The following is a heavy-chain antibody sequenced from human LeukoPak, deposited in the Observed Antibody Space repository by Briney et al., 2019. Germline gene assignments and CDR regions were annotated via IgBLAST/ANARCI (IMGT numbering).Heavy chain of an antibody. CDR1: GFTFSTYA. CDR2: ISGSGDST. V-gene: IGHV3-23*01. CDR3: AKCASGRMSFFDY. J-gene: IGHJ4*02. D-gene: IGHD2-8*02. Sequence: GRSLRLSCAASGFTFSTYAMSWVRQAPGKGLEWVSGISGSGDSTYYADSVKGRFTISTNNTKNTLYLQINSLRAEDTAVYYCAKCASGRMSFFDYWGQGALVTVSS.